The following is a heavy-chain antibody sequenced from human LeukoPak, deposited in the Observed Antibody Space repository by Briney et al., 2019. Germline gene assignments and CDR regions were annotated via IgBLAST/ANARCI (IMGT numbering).Heavy chain of an antibody. J-gene: IGHJ4*02. Sequence: PGASLRLSCAASGFTFINHAMSWVRQAPGKGLEWVSGIKGRFIISSDNSKNTLYLQVNSLRAEDTAEYYCARHYDKSALRYFDYWGQGTLAIVSS. CDR2: I. CDR1: GFTFINHA. CDR3: ARHYDKSALRYFDY. D-gene: IGHD3-22*01. V-gene: IGHV3-23*01.